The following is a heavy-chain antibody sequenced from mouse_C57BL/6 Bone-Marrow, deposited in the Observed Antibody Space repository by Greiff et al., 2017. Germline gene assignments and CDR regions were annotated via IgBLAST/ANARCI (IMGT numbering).Heavy chain of an antibody. CDR2: IRNKANGYTT. CDR3: ARYISIDFYFDY. V-gene: IGHV7-3*01. Sequence: EVKVVESGGGLVQPGGSLSLSCAASGFTFTDYYMSWVRQPPGKALEWLGFIRNKANGYTTEYSASVKGRFTISRDNSQSILYLQMNALRAEDSATYYCARYISIDFYFDYWGQGTTRTVSS. J-gene: IGHJ2*01. CDR1: GFTFTDYY.